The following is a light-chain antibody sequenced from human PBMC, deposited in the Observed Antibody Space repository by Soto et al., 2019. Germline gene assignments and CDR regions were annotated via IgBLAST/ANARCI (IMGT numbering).Light chain of an antibody. V-gene: IGLV4-69*01. J-gene: IGLJ2*01. Sequence: QLVLTQSPSASASLGASVKLTCTLSSGHSTYPIAWHQQQPEKGPRYLMKLNSDGSHSKGEGIPDRFSGSSSGAERYLTISSLQSEDEADYYCQTWGTGTVVFGGGTKLTVL. CDR1: SGHSTYP. CDR2: LNSDGSH. CDR3: QTWGTGTVV.